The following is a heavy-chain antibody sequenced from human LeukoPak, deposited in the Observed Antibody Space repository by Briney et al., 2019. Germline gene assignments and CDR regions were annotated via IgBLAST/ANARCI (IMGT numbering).Heavy chain of an antibody. CDR1: GFTFSSDA. V-gene: IGHV3-23*01. Sequence: QPGGSLRLSCAASGFTFSSDAMSWVRQAPGKGLEWVSTINYSGGTTYYADSVKGRFTISRDNSKNTLYLQMNSLRAEDTAVYYCASERRTTVNFDYWGQGTLVTVSS. CDR2: INYSGGTT. CDR3: ASERRTTVNFDY. J-gene: IGHJ4*02. D-gene: IGHD4-17*01.